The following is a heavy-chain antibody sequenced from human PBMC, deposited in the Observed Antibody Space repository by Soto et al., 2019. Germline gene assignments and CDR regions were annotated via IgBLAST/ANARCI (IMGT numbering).Heavy chain of an antibody. Sequence: SETLSLTCAVSSGSISSSHLWSWVRQPPGKGLEWIGEIWHSGSTNYNPSLKSRVTLSVDISKNQFSLKLSSVTAADTAVYYCARGGDYRFDYWGQGSLVTVSS. V-gene: IGHV4-4*02. CDR2: IWHSGST. D-gene: IGHD4-17*01. CDR3: ARGGDYRFDY. CDR1: SGSISSSHL. J-gene: IGHJ4*02.